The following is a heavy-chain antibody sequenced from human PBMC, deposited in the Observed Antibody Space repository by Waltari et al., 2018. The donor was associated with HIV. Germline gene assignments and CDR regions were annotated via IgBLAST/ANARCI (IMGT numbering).Heavy chain of an antibody. Sequence: QVQLVQSGAEVKKPGASVKVSCKASGYTFTSYVIHWVRQATGQGLEWLGWMNPNSGNTGYAQRFQGRVTMTRNTSISTAYMELSSLRSEDTAVYFCARGPQDYPKYYFDYWGQGTLVTVSS. J-gene: IGHJ4*02. CDR1: GYTFTSYV. D-gene: IGHD4-17*01. V-gene: IGHV1-8*01. CDR2: MNPNSGNT. CDR3: ARGPQDYPKYYFDY.